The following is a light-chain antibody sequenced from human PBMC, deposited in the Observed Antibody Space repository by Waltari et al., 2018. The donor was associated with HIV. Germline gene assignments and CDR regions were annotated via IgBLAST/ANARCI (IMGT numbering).Light chain of an antibody. J-gene: IGLJ2*01. CDR1: SSDVGGYDY. Sequence: HSALTQPASVSGSPGQSITISCTGTSSDVGGYDYVSWYQKHPGKAPKLMIYDVSNRPSGVSDRFSGSKSGNTASLTISGLQAEDDADYYCSSYTSSSTPVFGGGTKLTVL. V-gene: IGLV2-14*03. CDR3: SSYTSSSTPV. CDR2: DVS.